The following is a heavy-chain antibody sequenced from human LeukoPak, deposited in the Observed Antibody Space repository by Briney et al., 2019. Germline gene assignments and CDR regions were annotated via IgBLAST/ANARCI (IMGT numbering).Heavy chain of an antibody. Sequence: GGSLRLSCAASGFTFSSYAMHWVRQVPGKGLEWVAVISYDGSNKYYADSVKGRFTISRDNSKNTLYLQMNSLRAEDTAVYYCARPPYETYYDFWSGSLNYFDYWGQGTLVTVSS. J-gene: IGHJ4*02. V-gene: IGHV3-30*01. CDR2: ISYDGSNK. CDR1: GFTFSSYA. CDR3: ARPPYETYYDFWSGSLNYFDY. D-gene: IGHD3-3*01.